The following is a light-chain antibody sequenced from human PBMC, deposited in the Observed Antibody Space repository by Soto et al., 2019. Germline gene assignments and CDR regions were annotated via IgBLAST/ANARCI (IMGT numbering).Light chain of an antibody. CDR1: SSDVGAYNF. J-gene: IGLJ2*01. CDR3: RSYTISNTLV. V-gene: IGLV2-14*01. CDR2: EVS. Sequence: QSALTQPASVSGSPGQSITISCTGTSSDVGAYNFISWYQQHPGKAPKLMIYEVSNRPSGVSDRFFGSKSANTASLTISGLQAEDEADYYFRSYTISNTLVFGGGTKLTVL.